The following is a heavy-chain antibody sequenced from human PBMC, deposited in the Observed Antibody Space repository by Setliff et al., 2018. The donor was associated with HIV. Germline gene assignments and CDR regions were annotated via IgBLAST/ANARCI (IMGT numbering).Heavy chain of an antibody. CDR3: ARLGYSVYDVPAFDI. D-gene: IGHD5-12*01. CDR2: INHSGST. CDR1: GGSFSGYY. J-gene: IGHJ3*02. Sequence: SETLSLTCAVYGGSFSGYYWSWIRQPPGKGLEWIGEINHSGSTNYNMSLWSRVTISLDASRNQFSLELISVTAADTAVYYCARLGYSVYDVPAFDIWGQGTMVTVSS. V-gene: IGHV4-34*01.